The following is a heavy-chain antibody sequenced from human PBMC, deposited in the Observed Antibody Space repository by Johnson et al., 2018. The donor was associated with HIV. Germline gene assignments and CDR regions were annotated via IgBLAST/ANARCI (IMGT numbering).Heavy chain of an antibody. CDR1: GFTVSSNY. D-gene: IGHD4-17*01. J-gene: IGHJ3*02. CDR3: ATGSPTVTTNAFDI. CDR2: IYSGGST. Sequence: MLLVESGGGLVQPGGSLRLSCAASGFTVSSNYMSWVRQASGRGLEWVSVIYSGGSTYYEDSVKGRFTISSDNSKNTLYLQMNSLRAEDTAVYYCATGSPTVTTNAFDIWGQGTMVTVSS. V-gene: IGHV3-66*01.